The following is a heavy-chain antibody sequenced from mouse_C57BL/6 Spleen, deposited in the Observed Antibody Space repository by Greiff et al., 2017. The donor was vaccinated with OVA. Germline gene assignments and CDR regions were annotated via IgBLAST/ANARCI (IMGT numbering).Heavy chain of an antibody. CDR3: ARAYYSKVYAMDY. D-gene: IGHD2-5*01. CDR2: INPNNGGT. CDR1: GYTFTDYY. V-gene: IGHV1-26*01. J-gene: IGHJ4*01. Sequence: EVQLQQSGPELVKPGASVKISCKASGYTFTDYYMNWVKQSHGKSLEWIGDINPNNGGTSYNQKFKGKATLTVDKSSSTAYMELRSLTSEDSAVYYCARAYYSKVYAMDYWGQGTSVTVSS.